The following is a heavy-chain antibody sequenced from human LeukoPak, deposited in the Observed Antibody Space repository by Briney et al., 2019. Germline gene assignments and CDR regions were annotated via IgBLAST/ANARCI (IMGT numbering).Heavy chain of an antibody. CDR2: INHSGST. CDR3: AIPASLIGYYGMDV. CDR1: GGSFSGYY. J-gene: IGHJ6*02. V-gene: IGHV4-34*01. Sequence: SQTLSLTCAVYGGSFSGYYWSWIRQPPGKGLEWIGEINHSGSTNYNPSLKSRVTISVATSKIQFSLKLSSVTAADTAVYYCAIPASLIGYYGMDVWGQGTTVTVSS. D-gene: IGHD2-2*01.